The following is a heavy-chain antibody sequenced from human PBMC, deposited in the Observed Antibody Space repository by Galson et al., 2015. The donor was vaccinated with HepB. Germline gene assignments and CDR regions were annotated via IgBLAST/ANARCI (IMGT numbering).Heavy chain of an antibody. CDR3: ASYYYGSGSYVP. CDR1: GFTFSSYT. Sequence: SLRLSCAASGFTFSSYTMHWVRQAPGKGLEWVAVITYDGSNKYYADSVKGRFTISRDSSKNTLYLQMNSLRAEDTAVYYCASYYYGSGSYVPWGQGTLVTVSS. V-gene: IGHV3-30-3*01. CDR2: ITYDGSNK. D-gene: IGHD3-10*01. J-gene: IGHJ5*02.